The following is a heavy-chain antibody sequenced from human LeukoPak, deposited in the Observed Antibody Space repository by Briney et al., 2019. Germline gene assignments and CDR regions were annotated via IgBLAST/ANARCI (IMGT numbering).Heavy chain of an antibody. CDR2: ISSSGSTI. Sequence: GGSLRLSCAASGFTFSSYEMNWVRQAPGKGLEWVSYISSSGSTIYYADSVKGRFTISRDNAKNSLYLQMDSLRAEDTAVYYCASGSSSWKPRRWFDPWGQGTLVTVSS. CDR1: GFTFSSYE. V-gene: IGHV3-48*03. J-gene: IGHJ5*02. D-gene: IGHD6-13*01. CDR3: ASGSSSWKPRRWFDP.